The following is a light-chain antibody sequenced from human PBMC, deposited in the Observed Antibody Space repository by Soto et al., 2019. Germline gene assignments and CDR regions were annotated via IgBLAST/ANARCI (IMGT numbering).Light chain of an antibody. CDR3: QQYETYSRT. V-gene: IGKV1-5*01. Sequence: DIQVTQSPPTLSASVGDRVTITCRASQTISTWMAWYQQKPGKAPKLLVYDASTLQSGVPSRFSGSRSGTEFTLTISSLQADDFATYYCQQYETYSRTFGQGTKVDIK. CDR2: DAS. CDR1: QTISTW. J-gene: IGKJ2*01.